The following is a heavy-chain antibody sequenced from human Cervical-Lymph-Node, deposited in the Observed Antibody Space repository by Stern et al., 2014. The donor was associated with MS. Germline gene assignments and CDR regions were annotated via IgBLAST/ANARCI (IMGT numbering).Heavy chain of an antibody. D-gene: IGHD5-18*01. CDR3: ARAGTAMVSPLGY. CDR1: GYTFTGYY. V-gene: IGHV1-2*02. Sequence: QVQLVESGAEVKKPGASVKVSCKASGYTFTGYYMHWVRQAPGQGLEWMGWINPNRGGTNYAQKFQGRVTMTRDTSISTAYMELSRLRSDDTAVYYCARAGTAMVSPLGYWGQGTLVTVSS. J-gene: IGHJ4*02. CDR2: INPNRGGT.